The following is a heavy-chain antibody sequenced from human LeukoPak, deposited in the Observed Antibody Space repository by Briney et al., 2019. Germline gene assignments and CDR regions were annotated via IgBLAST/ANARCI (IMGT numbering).Heavy chain of an antibody. V-gene: IGHV4-59*01. CDR3: ARDLPMVRGESY. CDR1: GGSISSYY. CDR2: IYYSGST. D-gene: IGHD3-10*01. J-gene: IGHJ4*02. Sequence: SETLSLTCTVSGGSISSYYWSWIRQPPGKGLEWIGYIYYSGSTNYNPSLKSRVTISVDTSKNQFSLKLSSVTAADTAVYYCARDLPMVRGESYWGQGTLATVSS.